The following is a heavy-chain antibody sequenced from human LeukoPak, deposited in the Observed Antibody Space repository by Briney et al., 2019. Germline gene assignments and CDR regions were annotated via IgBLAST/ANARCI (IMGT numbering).Heavy chain of an antibody. CDR3: ARALGRVGYFDY. CDR1: GFTFSSYG. D-gene: IGHD1-26*01. V-gene: IGHV3-20*04. CDR2: INWNGGST. Sequence: GGSLRLSCAASGFTFSSYGMHWVRQAPGKGLEWVSGINWNGGSTGYADSVKGRFTISRDNAKNSPYLQMNSLRAEDTALYYCARALGRVGYFDYGGQGTLVTVSA. J-gene: IGHJ4*02.